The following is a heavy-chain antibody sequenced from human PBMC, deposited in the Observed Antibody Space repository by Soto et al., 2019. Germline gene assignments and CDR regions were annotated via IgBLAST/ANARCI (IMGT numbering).Heavy chain of an antibody. CDR1: GYSFTSYW. V-gene: IGHV5-51*01. CDR3: ARLGYDSSGISLNLFDY. CDR2: IYPGDSDT. Sequence: GESLKISCKGSGYSFTSYWIGWVRQMPGKGLEWMGIIYPGDSDTRYSPSFQGQVTISADKSISTAYLQWSSLKASDTAMYYCARLGYDSSGISLNLFDYWGQGTLVTVSS. J-gene: IGHJ4*02. D-gene: IGHD3-22*01.